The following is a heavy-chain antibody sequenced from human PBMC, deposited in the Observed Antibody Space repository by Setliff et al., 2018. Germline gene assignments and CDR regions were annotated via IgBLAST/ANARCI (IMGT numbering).Heavy chain of an antibody. CDR2: VSHSGST. J-gene: IGHJ4*01. Sequence: SETLSLTCAVYGGSFSNYYWSWIRQPPGKGLEWLGEVSHSGSTFYNPSLKSRVTISLDTSKNQFSLKLRSVTAADTAVYYCARQGFGTTYMPFDYWDHGTLVTV. CDR1: GGSFSNYY. V-gene: IGHV4-34*01. CDR3: ARQGFGTTYMPFDY. D-gene: IGHD1-7*01.